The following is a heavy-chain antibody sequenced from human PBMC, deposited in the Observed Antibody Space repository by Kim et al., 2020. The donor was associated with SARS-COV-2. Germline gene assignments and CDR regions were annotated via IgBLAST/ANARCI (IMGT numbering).Heavy chain of an antibody. CDR3: ATDVNYYDSSGYPYAFDI. CDR2: IIPIFGSP. D-gene: IGHD3-22*01. CDR1: GGTFSSYA. V-gene: IGHV1-69*06. J-gene: IGHJ3*02. Sequence: SVKVSCKASGGTFSSYAISWVRQAPGQGLEWMGGIIPIFGSPNYAQRFQGRVTITADKSTSTAYMELTSLRSEDTAVYYCATDVNYYDSSGYPYAFDIWGQGTMVTVSS.